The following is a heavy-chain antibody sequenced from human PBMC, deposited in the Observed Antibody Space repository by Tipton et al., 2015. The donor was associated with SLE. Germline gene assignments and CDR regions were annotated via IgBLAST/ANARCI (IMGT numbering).Heavy chain of an antibody. CDR1: SGSINSGRFY. J-gene: IGHJ6*03. Sequence: TLSLTCKVSSGSINSGRFYWSWIRQPAGKGLEWIGHIYTSGSTNYNPSLKSRVTISVDTSKNQFSLKVSSVTAADTAVYYCARVSPYYYYMDVWGKGTTVTVSS. CDR2: IYTSGST. CDR3: ARVSPYYYYMDV. V-gene: IGHV4-61*09.